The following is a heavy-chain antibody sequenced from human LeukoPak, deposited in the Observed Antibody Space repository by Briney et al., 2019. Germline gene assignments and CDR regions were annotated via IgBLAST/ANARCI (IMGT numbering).Heavy chain of an antibody. J-gene: IGHJ4*02. CDR3: ARDYYDSSGYYYFDY. CDR1: GFTFSSYS. Sequence: IPGGSLRLSCAASGFTFSSYSMNWVRQAPGKGLEWVSSISSSSYIYYADSVKGRFTISRDSAKNSLYLQMNSLRAEDTAVCYCARDYYDSSGYYYFDYWGQGTLVTVSS. V-gene: IGHV3-21*01. CDR2: ISSSSYI. D-gene: IGHD3-22*01.